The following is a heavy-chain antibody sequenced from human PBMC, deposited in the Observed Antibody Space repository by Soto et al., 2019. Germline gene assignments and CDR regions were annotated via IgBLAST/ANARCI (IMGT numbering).Heavy chain of an antibody. CDR2: TYHSGHP. Sequence: QLQLQESGSRLVKSSETLSLTCAVSGDTISTGGYSWAWIRQPPGKAMEGIGHTYHSGHPYYNPYLKSLVSISVDRSLNQFSLKLSSVPAADTAVYDCASEKYGDYGGYVAPWGKGPLVTVSP. D-gene: IGHD4-17*01. V-gene: IGHV4-30-2*01. CDR1: GDTISTGGYS. J-gene: IGHJ5*02. CDR3: ASEKYGDYGGYVAP.